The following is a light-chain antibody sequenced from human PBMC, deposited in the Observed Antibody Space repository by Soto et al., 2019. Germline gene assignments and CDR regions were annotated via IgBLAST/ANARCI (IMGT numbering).Light chain of an antibody. CDR3: QQSFFTLIT. J-gene: IGKJ5*01. CDR2: AAS. CDR1: QSIANY. V-gene: IGKV1-39*01. Sequence: DIQMTQSPSSLSASVGDRVTITCRASQSIANYLNWYQQKPGKAPKLLMYAASTLQSGVPSRFSGSGSGTEFTLTISSLQPDDFATYYCQQSFFTLITFGQGTRLEIK.